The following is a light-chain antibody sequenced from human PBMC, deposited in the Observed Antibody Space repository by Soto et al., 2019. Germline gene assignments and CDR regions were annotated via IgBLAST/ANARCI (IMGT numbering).Light chain of an antibody. CDR1: QSVSSSY. V-gene: IGKV3-20*01. Sequence: GTLSFSPGEGATLSCRASQSVSSSYLAWYQRKPGQAPRLLIYGASSRATGIPDRFSGGGSGTDFTLTISRLEPEDFAVYYCQQYHNSPPTFGQGTKVDIK. J-gene: IGKJ1*01. CDR2: GAS. CDR3: QQYHNSPPT.